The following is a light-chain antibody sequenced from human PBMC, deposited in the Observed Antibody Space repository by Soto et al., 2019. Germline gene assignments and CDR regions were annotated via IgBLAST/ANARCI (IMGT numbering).Light chain of an antibody. V-gene: IGKV1-39*01. CDR1: QTISTY. Sequence: DIQMPQFRSSLSASVGDRVTITCRASQTISTYLNWYQQQSGKAPKLRIYSASTLQSGVPSRFSGSGSGTDFTLTISNLQPEDFSTYHCQQSFSTPLTVGQGTKVEIK. CDR3: QQSFSTPLT. J-gene: IGKJ1*01. CDR2: SAS.